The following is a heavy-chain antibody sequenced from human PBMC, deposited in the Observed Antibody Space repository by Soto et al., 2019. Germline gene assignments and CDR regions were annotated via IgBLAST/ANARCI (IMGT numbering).Heavy chain of an antibody. CDR3: TRVETTPFDY. CDR2: IGSKPSNYAT. CDR1: GFTFSDSA. D-gene: IGHD2-15*01. Sequence: PGGSLRLSCAASGFTFSDSALHWVRQASGKGLEWVGRIGSKPSNYATAYAASVRGRFTISRDDSRNTAYLQMNSLQTEDTAIYYCTRVETTPFDYWGQGTLVTVSS. V-gene: IGHV3-73*01. J-gene: IGHJ4*02.